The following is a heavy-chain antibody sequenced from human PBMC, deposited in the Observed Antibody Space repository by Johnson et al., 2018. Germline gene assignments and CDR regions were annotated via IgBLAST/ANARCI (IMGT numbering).Heavy chain of an antibody. V-gene: IGHV1-69*12. J-gene: IGHJ4*02. CDR2: IIPIFGTA. Sequence: QVQLVQSGAEVKKARFSVKVSCNASGGTFSSYAISWVRQAPGQGLEWMGGIIPIFGTANYEQKFQGRVTITADESTGTAYMELNSLRAEDTAVYYCVRLRRTPAYFDNGGQGTLVTVS. CDR3: VRLRRTPAYFDN. D-gene: IGHD2-15*01. CDR1: GGTFSSYA.